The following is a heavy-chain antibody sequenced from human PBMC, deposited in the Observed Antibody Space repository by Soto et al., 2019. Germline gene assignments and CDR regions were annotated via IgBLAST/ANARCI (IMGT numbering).Heavy chain of an antibody. J-gene: IGHJ4*02. Sequence: DVQLVKSGGGLIQPGGSLRLSCAASGITATNGHMNWVRQAPGKGLEWVSVIYSDDNTNYADAVKGRFTISRDTSKNTVYLQMNSLRAEDTAVYYCARDRNGDKYFDLWDQGSLVTVSS. CDR3: ARDRNGDKYFDL. D-gene: IGHD4-17*01. CDR2: IYSDDNT. CDR1: GITATNGH. V-gene: IGHV3-53*01.